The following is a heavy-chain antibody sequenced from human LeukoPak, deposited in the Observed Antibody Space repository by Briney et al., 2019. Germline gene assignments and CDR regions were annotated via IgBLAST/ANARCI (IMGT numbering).Heavy chain of an antibody. Sequence: GGTLRLSCEASGLTFSSYGMSWVRQAPGKGLEWVSSICGSCDRIYYADSVKGRFTISRDNSKNTLYLQMNNLRPEDTAVYYCASPYYYDGSSYYHFFDHWGQGTLVTVSS. CDR2: ICGSCDRI. V-gene: IGHV3-23*01. J-gene: IGHJ4*02. CDR1: GLTFSSYG. D-gene: IGHD3-22*01. CDR3: ASPYYYDGSSYYHFFDH.